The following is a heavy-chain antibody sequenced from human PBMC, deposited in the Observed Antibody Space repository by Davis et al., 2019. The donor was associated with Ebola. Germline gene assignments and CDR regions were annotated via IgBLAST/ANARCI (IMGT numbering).Heavy chain of an antibody. D-gene: IGHD3-22*01. CDR2: IYYSGST. V-gene: IGHV4-31*03. Sequence: PSETLSLTCTVSGGSISSGGYYWSWIRQHPGKGLEWIGYIYYSGSTYYNPSLKSRVTISVDTSKNQFSLKLSSVTAADTAVYYCARGRADSSGLKSRWFDPWGQGTLVTVSS. J-gene: IGHJ5*02. CDR3: ARGRADSSGLKSRWFDP. CDR1: GGSISSGGYY.